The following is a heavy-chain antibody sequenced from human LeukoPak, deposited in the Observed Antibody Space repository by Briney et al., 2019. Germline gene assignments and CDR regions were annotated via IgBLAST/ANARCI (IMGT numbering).Heavy chain of an antibody. Sequence: ASVKVSCKASGYTFTGYYMHWVRQAPGQGLEWMGWISAYNGNTNYAQKLQGRVTMTTDTSTSTAYMELRSLRSDDTAVYYCAREVLRYFDWLGPSDAFDIWGQGTMVTVSS. V-gene: IGHV1-18*04. J-gene: IGHJ3*02. CDR1: GYTFTGYY. CDR2: ISAYNGNT. D-gene: IGHD3-9*01. CDR3: AREVLRYFDWLGPSDAFDI.